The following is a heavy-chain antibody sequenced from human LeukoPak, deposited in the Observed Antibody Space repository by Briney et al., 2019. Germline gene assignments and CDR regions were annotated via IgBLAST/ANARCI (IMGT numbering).Heavy chain of an antibody. CDR2: MNPNSGNT. J-gene: IGHJ3*02. CDR3: ARGISSSWYRGAFDI. V-gene: IGHV1-8*01. D-gene: IGHD6-13*01. Sequence: ASVKVSCKASGYTFTSYDINWVRQATGQGLEWMGWMNPNSGNTGYAQKFQGRVTMTRNASISTAYMELSSLRSEDTAVYYRARGISSSWYRGAFDIWAQGTMVTVSS. CDR1: GYTFTSYD.